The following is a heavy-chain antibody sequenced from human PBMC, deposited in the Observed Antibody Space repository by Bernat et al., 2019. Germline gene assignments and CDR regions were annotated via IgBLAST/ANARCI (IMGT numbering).Heavy chain of an antibody. CDR2: ISSSSSYT. D-gene: IGHD2-15*01. CDR1: GFTFSDYY. CDR3: ARARGYCSGGSCYYDFDY. Sequence: QVQLVESGGGLVKPGGSLRLSCAASGFTFSDYYMSWIRQAPGKGREWVSYISSSSSYTTYADSVKGRFTISRDNAKNSLSLQMNSLGAEDTAVYYCARARGYCSGGSCYYDFDYWGQGTLVTVSS. J-gene: IGHJ4*02. V-gene: IGHV3-11*05.